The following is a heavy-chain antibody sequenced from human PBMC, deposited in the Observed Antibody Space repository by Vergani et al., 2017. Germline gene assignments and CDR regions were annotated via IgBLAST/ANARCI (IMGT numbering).Heavy chain of an antibody. CDR1: GFTFSSYA. CDR3: AKLPFIVVVPHANNYMDV. D-gene: IGHD2-2*01. V-gene: IGHV3-23*01. Sequence: EVQLLESGGGLVQPGGSLRLSCAASGFTFSSYAMSWVRQAPGKGLEWVSAISGSGGSTYYADSVKGRFTISRDNTKNTLYLQMNSLRAEDTAVYYCAKLPFIVVVPHANNYMDVWGKGP. CDR2: ISGSGGST. J-gene: IGHJ6*03.